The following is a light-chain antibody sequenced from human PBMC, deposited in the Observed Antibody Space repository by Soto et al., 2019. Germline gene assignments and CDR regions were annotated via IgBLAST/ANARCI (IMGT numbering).Light chain of an antibody. CDR2: GNS. V-gene: IGLV1-40*01. CDR1: SSNIGAGYD. J-gene: IGLJ3*02. CDR3: QSYDGSLSGSGV. Sequence: QSVLTQPPSVSGAPGQRVTISCTGSSSNIGAGYDVHWYQQLPGTAPKLLIYGNSNRPSWVPDRFSGSKSGTSASLAITGLQAEDEADYYCQSYDGSLSGSGVFGGGTKLTVL.